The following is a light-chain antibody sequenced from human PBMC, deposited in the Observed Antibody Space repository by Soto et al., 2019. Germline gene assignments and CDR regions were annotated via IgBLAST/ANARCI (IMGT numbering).Light chain of an antibody. CDR1: QTIGSW. J-gene: IGKJ4*01. CDR3: QQYHSYPLT. Sequence: DIPMTQSPSTLSASVGDRVTITCRASQTIGSWLAWYQQKPGKAPKLLIYKASSLESGVPSRFSGSGSGTEVTLTISSLQPDDFATYYCQQYHSYPLTFGGGTNVEIK. CDR2: KAS. V-gene: IGKV1-5*03.